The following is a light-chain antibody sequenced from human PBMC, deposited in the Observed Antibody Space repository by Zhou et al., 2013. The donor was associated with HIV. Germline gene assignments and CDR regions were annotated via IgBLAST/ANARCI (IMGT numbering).Light chain of an antibody. V-gene: IGKV1-5*03. CDR3: QQYSSQPIT. Sequence: DIQMTQSPSTLSASVGGRVTITCRASQNIHNWLAWYQQKPGTAPKLLIRKASILEGDILSRFRGSGSGTEFTLTISRLQPDDFATYYCQQYSSQPITFGQGTRLE. CDR1: QNIHNW. J-gene: IGKJ5*01. CDR2: KAS.